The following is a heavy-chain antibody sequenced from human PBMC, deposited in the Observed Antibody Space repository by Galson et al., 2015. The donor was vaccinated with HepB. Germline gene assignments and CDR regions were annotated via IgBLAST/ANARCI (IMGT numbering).Heavy chain of an antibody. CDR1: GFTFSNAW. CDR2: IKSKTDGGTT. CDR3: TTPLVLRYFDWLFADYNAFDI. V-gene: IGHV3-15*01. Sequence: SLRLSCAASGFTFSNAWMSWVRQAPGKGLEWVGRIKSKTDGGTTDYAAPVKGRFTISRDDSKNTLYLQMNSLKTEDTAVYYCTTPLVLRYFDWLFADYNAFDIWGQGTMVTVSS. D-gene: IGHD3-9*01. J-gene: IGHJ3*02.